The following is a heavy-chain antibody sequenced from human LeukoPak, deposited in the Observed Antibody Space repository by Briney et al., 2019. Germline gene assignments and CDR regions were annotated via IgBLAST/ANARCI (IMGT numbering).Heavy chain of an antibody. CDR1: GFSFSSYC. CDR2: IKQDGSER. Sequence: GGSLTLSCVPSGFSFSSYCMYWGRRAPGQGMGWVANIKQDGSERYYVGSVTGRFIISRDNATKTLYLQMQSLRAEDAAVVDWARAKEPYDDSNGCAYWGQGTPVTVS. V-gene: IGHV3-7*01. J-gene: IGHJ4*02. CDR3: ARAKEPYDDSNGCAY. D-gene: IGHD3-22*01.